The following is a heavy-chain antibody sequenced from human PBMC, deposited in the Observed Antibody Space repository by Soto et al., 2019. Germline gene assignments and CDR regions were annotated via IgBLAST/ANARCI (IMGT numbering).Heavy chain of an antibody. CDR3: ANGPGSSSWLFDY. V-gene: IGHV3-23*01. J-gene: IGHJ4*02. Sequence: HPGGSLGLSCAASGFTFSSYAMSLFCQAPGKGLEWVSAISGSGGSTYYADSVKGRFTISRDNSKNTLYLQMNSLRAEDTAVYYCANGPGSSSWLFDYWGQGTLVPVSS. CDR1: GFTFSSYA. CDR2: ISGSGGST. D-gene: IGHD6-13*01.